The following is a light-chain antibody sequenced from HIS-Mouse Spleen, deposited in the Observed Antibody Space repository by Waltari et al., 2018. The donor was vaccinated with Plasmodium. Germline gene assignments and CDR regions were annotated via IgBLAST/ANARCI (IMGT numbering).Light chain of an antibody. J-gene: IGLJ2*01. CDR1: SSDAGGYNY. V-gene: IGLV2-8*01. Sequence: QSALTQPPSASGSPGQSVTTSCTGTSSDAGGYNYVSWYQQHPGKAPKLMIYEVSKRPSGVPDRFSGSKSGNTASLTVSGLQAEDEADYYCSSYAGSNNFVVFGGGTKLTVL. CDR2: EVS. CDR3: SSYAGSNNFVV.